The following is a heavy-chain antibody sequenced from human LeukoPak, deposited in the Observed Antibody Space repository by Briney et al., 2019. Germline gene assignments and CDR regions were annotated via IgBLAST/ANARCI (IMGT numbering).Heavy chain of an antibody. CDR3: ARGSAMVTTCRGGNWFAP. CDR2: IKPNSGGT. J-gene: IGHJ5*02. D-gene: IGHD5-18*01. Sequence: ASVKVSCKASGYTFSDYYMHWVRQAPGQGLEWMGWIKPNSGGTNYAQKFQGRVTMTRDTSINTAYMELSSLRSDDTAVYYCARGSAMVTTCRGGNWFAPWGQGTLVTVSS. V-gene: IGHV1-2*02. CDR1: GYTFSDYY.